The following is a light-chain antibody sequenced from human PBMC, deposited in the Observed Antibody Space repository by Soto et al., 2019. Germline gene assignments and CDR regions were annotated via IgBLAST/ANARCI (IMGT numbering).Light chain of an antibody. V-gene: IGKV1-39*01. Sequence: DIQMTQSPSSLSASVGDRVTITCRASQSIGSYLNLYQQKPGKAPNLLIHGGSILQSGVPPRFSGGGGGTDFTLTISSLQPEDFSSYCCQQIYNIPLTVGGGTKVDSK. CDR2: GGS. CDR3: QQIYNIPLT. CDR1: QSIGSY. J-gene: IGKJ4*01.